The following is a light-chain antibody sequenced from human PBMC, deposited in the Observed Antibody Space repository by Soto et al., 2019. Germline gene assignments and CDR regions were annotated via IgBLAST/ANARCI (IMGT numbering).Light chain of an antibody. CDR3: GTWDTSLSAGV. J-gene: IGLJ3*02. CDR1: DSNIGAHS. CDR2: DNY. Sequence: QSALTQPPSVSAAPGQTVTISCSGSDSNIGAHSVSWYQQLPGIAPRLLIYDNYNRPSGIPDRFSGSKSGTSATLGIAGLQSDDEADYYCGTWDTSLSAGVFGGGTKLTVL. V-gene: IGLV1-51*01.